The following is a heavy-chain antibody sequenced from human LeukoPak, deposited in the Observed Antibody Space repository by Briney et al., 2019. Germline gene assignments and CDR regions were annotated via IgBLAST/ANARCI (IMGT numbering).Heavy chain of an antibody. D-gene: IGHD6-19*01. V-gene: IGHV4-39*01. CDR2: IYHSGST. Sequence: SETLSLTCTVSGGSISSSSYYWGWIRQPPGKGLEWIGSIYHSGSTYYNPSLKSRVTISVDTSKNQFSLKLSSVTAADTAVYYCARRGSSGWYYFDYWGQGTLVTVSS. J-gene: IGHJ4*02. CDR1: GGSISSSSYY. CDR3: ARRGSSGWYYFDY.